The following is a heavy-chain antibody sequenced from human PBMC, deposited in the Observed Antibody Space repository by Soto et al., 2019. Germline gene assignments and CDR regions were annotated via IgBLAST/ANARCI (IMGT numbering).Heavy chain of an antibody. CDR2: ISGSGGST. CDR1: GFTFSSYA. Sequence: EVQLLESGGGLVQPGGSLRLSCAASGFTFSSYAMNWVRQAPGKGLEWVSVISGSGGSTYYADSVKGRITISRDNSKNTVYLQMNSVRADDTAVYYCRQRTGVWNFDLWVRGTLVTVSS. D-gene: IGHD6-25*01. CDR3: RQRTGVWNFDL. V-gene: IGHV3-23*01. J-gene: IGHJ2*01.